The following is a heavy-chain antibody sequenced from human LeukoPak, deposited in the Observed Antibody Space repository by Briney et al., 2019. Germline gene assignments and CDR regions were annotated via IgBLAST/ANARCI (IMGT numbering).Heavy chain of an antibody. J-gene: IGHJ6*02. Sequence: GESLTLSCAACGLRLSNYYMHWVRHAPGGGREWVAFIFRGGSLYHPDSVKGRFIISRDNSKNTLDVQLNSLRAEDTAVYYGAREPPMGRYYHGMDVWGQGTTVTVSS. CDR1: GLRLSNYY. CDR2: IFRGGSL. D-gene: IGHD3-10*01. V-gene: IGHV3-66*01. CDR3: AREPPMGRYYHGMDV.